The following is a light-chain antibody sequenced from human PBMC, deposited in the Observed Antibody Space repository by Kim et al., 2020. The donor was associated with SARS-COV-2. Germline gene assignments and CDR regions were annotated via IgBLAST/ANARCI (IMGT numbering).Light chain of an antibody. CDR2: LGS. Sequence: PAAISLRSSQRLLHSNGNNYLDWYLQKPGQSPQLLIYLGSNRASGVPDRVSGRGSGTDFTLKISTVGAEDVGIYYCMQHLYTPLTFGGGTKLEI. CDR3: MQHLYTPLT. CDR1: QRLLHSNGNNY. V-gene: IGKV2-28*01. J-gene: IGKJ4*01.